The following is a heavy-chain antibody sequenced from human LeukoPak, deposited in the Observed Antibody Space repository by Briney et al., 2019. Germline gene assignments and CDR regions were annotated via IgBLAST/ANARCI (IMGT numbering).Heavy chain of an antibody. CDR2: IDHSGST. CDR3: ARNLWFGELLAAELDRFDP. V-gene: IGHV4-38-2*02. D-gene: IGHD3-10*01. CDR1: GYSISSGYY. J-gene: IGHJ5*02. Sequence: PSETLSLTCTVSGYSISSGYYWGWIRQPPGKGREGIGSIDHSGSTYYNPSLQRRVTISVDTSKNQFSLKLSSVTAADMGVYFCARNLWFGELLAAELDRFDPWGQGTLVTVSS.